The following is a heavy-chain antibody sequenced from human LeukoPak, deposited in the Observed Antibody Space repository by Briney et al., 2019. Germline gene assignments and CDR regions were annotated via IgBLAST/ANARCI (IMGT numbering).Heavy chain of an antibody. D-gene: IGHD2-2*01. CDR1: GYTFSNYY. J-gene: IGHJ4*02. V-gene: IGHV1-46*01. Sequence: ASVKVSCKTSGYTFSNYYLHWVRQAPGQGPEWMGIIKPSDGSTQYPQKFQGRVTMTRDMSASTVYMELSSLTSEDTAMYYCAREPPESYRFDYWSQGAPVTVSS. CDR3: AREPPESYRFDY. CDR2: IKPSDGST.